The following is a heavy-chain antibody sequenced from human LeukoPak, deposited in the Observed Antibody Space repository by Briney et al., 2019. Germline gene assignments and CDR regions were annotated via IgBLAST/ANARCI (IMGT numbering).Heavy chain of an antibody. V-gene: IGHV1-18*01. D-gene: IGHD3-22*01. J-gene: IGHJ4*02. CDR3: ARDRQYYDSSGYPDY. Sequence: ASVKVSCKASGYTFTSYGISWVRQAPGQGLEWMGWISAYNGNTNYAQKLQGRVTMTTDTSTSTAYMELRSLRSDDTAVYYCARDRQYYDSSGYPDYWGQGTLVTVSA. CDR1: GYTFTSYG. CDR2: ISAYNGNT.